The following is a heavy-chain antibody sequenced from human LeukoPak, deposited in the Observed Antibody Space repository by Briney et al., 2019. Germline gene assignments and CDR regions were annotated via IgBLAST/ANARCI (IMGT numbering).Heavy chain of an antibody. D-gene: IGHD3-22*01. Sequence: ASVKVSCKASGYTFTGYYMHWVRQAPGQGLEWMGIINPSGGSTSYAQKFQGRVTMTRDTSTSTVYMELSSLRSEDTAVYYCARGGADYYDSSGYYYGFYYYGMDVWGQGTTVTVSS. J-gene: IGHJ6*02. CDR2: INPSGGST. V-gene: IGHV1-46*01. CDR1: GYTFTGYY. CDR3: ARGGADYYDSSGYYYGFYYYGMDV.